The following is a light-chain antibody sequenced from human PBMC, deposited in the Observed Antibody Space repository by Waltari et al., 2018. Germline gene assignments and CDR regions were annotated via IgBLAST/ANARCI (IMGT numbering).Light chain of an antibody. CDR2: DAS. CDR3: QQRSNWPPLT. Sequence: EIVLTQSPATLSLSPGERATLSCRASQSVSSYLAGYQHKPGQAPRLLIYDASNRATGIPARFSGSGSGTDFTLTISSLEPEDFAVYYCQQRSNWPPLTFGGGTKVEIK. J-gene: IGKJ4*01. CDR1: QSVSSY. V-gene: IGKV3-11*01.